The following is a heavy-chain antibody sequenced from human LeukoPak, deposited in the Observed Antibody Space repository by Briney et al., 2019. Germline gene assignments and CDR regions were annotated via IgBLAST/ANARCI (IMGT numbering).Heavy chain of an antibody. CDR1: GGSISSYY. CDR2: IYYSGST. J-gene: IGHJ4*02. Sequence: KSSETLSLTCTVSGGSISSYYWSWIRLHPRKGLECIGYIYYSGSTNYNPSLKSRVTISVDTSKNQFSLKLSSVTAADTAVYYCARHRCSSTSCYADSGTFDYWGQGTLVTVSS. CDR3: ARHRCSSTSCYADSGTFDY. V-gene: IGHV4-59*08. D-gene: IGHD2-2*01.